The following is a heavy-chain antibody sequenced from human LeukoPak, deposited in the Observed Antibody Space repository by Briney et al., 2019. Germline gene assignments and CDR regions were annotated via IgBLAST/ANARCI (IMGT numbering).Heavy chain of an antibody. D-gene: IGHD2-2*01. CDR3: ARGRGTYCSSTSCQGDI. V-gene: IGHV1-46*01. CDR1: GGTFSSYA. CDR2: INPSGGST. Sequence: GASVKVSCKASGGTFSSYAISWVRQAPGQGLEWMGIINPSGGSTSYAQKFQGRVTMTRDTSTSTVYMELNSLRSEDTAVYYCARGRGTYCSSTSCQGDIWGQGTMVTVSS. J-gene: IGHJ3*02.